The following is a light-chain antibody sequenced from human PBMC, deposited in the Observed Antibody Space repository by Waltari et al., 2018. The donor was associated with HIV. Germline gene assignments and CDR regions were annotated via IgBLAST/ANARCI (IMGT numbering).Light chain of an antibody. CDR3: SSYTSSSTPVV. J-gene: IGLJ2*01. CDR1: SSDVGVYNY. CDR2: EVS. V-gene: IGLV2-14*01. Sequence: QSALTQPASVSGSPGQSITIPCTGTSSDVGVYNYVSWYQQHPGKAPKLMIYEVSNRPSGVCNRFSGSKSGNTASLTISGLQAEDEADYYCSSYTSSSTPVVLGGGTKLTVL.